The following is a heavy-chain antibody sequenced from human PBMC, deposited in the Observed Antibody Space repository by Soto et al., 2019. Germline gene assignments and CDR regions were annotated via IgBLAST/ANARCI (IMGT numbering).Heavy chain of an antibody. CDR2: IYYSGST. CDR1: GGSISSGGYY. V-gene: IGHV4-31*03. CDR3: ARGITMVRGVILTPYFAY. Sequence: QVQLQESGPGLVKPSQTLSLTCTVSGGSISSGGYYWSWIRQHPGKGLEWIGYIYYSGSTYYNSSLKSRVTRSVDTAKTQLSMKLRSVTAADTAVYYCARGITMVRGVILTPYFAYWGQGTLVTVSS. D-gene: IGHD3-10*01. J-gene: IGHJ4*02.